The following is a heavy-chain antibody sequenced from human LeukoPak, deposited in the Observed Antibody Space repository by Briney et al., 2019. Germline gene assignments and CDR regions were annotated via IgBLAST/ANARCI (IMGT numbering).Heavy chain of an antibody. V-gene: IGHV1-46*01. CDR2: INPGGGST. CDR3: ASQHFRAEYFQH. Sequence: GASVKVSCKASGYTFTGYYMHWVRQAPGQGLEWMGIINPGGGSTSYAQKFQGRVTMTRDTSTSTVYMELSSLRSEDTAVYYCASQHFRAEYFQHWGQGTLVTVSS. CDR1: GYTFTGYY. J-gene: IGHJ1*01. D-gene: IGHD3-3*02.